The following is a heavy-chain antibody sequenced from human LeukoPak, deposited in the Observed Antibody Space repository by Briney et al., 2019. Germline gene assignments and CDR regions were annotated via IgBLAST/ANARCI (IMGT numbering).Heavy chain of an antibody. CDR3: AKTRPLDSSSWSHGDY. Sequence: GGSLRLSCAASGFTFSSYTMSWVRQAPGKGLGWVSAISGSGDSTYYGDSVKGRFTISRDNSKNTLYLQMNSLRAEDTAVYYCAKTRPLDSSSWSHGDYWGQGTLVTVSS. D-gene: IGHD6-13*01. J-gene: IGHJ4*02. CDR1: GFTFSSYT. CDR2: ISGSGDST. V-gene: IGHV3-23*01.